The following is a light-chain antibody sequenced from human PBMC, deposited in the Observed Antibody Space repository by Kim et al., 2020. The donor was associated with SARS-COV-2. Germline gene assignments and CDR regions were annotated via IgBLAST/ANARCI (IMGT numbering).Light chain of an antibody. Sequence: VLTQPPSASGTPGQRVTISCSGSISDIGRNTVNWYQQLPGTAPKLLIYNNNQGPSGVPDRFSGSKSGTAASLAISGLQSEDEADYYCATWDDSLDGPVFGGGTQLTV. J-gene: IGLJ2*01. CDR1: ISDIGRNT. V-gene: IGLV1-44*01. CDR3: ATWDDSLDGPV. CDR2: NNN.